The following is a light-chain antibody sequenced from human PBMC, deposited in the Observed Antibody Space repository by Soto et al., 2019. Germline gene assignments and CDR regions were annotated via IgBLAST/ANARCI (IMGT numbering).Light chain of an antibody. J-gene: IGLJ1*01. CDR3: CSYAASNTFV. CDR1: SSDVGGYNY. CDR2: DVS. V-gene: IGLV2-11*01. Sequence: ALAQPRSVSGSPGQSVTISCTGTSSDVGGYNYVSWYQQYSGKAPKVMIYDVSKRPSGVPDRFSGSKSGNTASLTISGLQAEDEADYYCCSYAASNTFVFGTGTKVTVL.